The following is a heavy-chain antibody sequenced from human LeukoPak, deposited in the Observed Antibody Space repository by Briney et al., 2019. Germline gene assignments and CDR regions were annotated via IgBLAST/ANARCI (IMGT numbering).Heavy chain of an antibody. V-gene: IGHV3-30-3*01. Sequence: GGSLRLSCAASGFTFSNCAMHWVRPAPGKGLEWVAVISYDGSNKYYADSVKGRFTISRDNSKNTLYLQMNSLRAEDTAVYYCASRLPDTAMVHWGQGTLVTVSS. D-gene: IGHD5-18*01. CDR1: GFTFSNCA. CDR2: ISYDGSNK. J-gene: IGHJ4*02. CDR3: ASRLPDTAMVH.